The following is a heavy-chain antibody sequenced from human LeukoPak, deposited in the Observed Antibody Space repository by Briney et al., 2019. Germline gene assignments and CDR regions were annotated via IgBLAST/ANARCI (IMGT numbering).Heavy chain of an antibody. CDR2: ISYDGSNK. CDR1: GFTFSSYG. V-gene: IGHV3-30*18. J-gene: IGHJ4*02. CDR3: AKDGRDYGDYVDY. Sequence: PGRSLRLSCAASGFTFSSYGMHWVRQAPGKGLEAVAVISYDGSNKYYADSVKGRFTISRDNSKNTLYLQMNSLRAEDTAVYYCAKDGRDYGDYVDYWGQGTLVTVSS. D-gene: IGHD4-17*01.